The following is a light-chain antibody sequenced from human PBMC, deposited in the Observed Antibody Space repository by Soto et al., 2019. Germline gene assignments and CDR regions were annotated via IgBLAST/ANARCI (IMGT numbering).Light chain of an antibody. V-gene: IGLV2-11*01. CDR1: SSDV. Sequence: QSALTQPRSVSGSPGQSVTISCTGTSSDVVSWYQQHPGKAPKLIIYYVSQRPSEVPDRFSGSKSGNTASLTISGLQAEGEAEYYCCSSAGGFTWVFGGGTKLTVL. CDR3: CSSAGGFTWV. J-gene: IGLJ3*02. CDR2: YVS.